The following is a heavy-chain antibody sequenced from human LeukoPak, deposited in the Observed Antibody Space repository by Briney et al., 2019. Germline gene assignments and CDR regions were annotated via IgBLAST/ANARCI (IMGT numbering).Heavy chain of an antibody. V-gene: IGHV1-69*04. CDR1: GGTFTSYA. CDR2: IIPILGIA. J-gene: IGHJ6*02. CDR3: ARDQATMRSGSRYYGMDV. D-gene: IGHD3-10*01. Sequence: GASVKVSCKASGGTFTSYAISWVRQAPGQGLEWMGRIIPILGIANYAQKFQGRVTITADKSTSTAYMELSSLRSEDTAVYYCARDQATMRSGSRYYGMDVWGQGTTVTVSS.